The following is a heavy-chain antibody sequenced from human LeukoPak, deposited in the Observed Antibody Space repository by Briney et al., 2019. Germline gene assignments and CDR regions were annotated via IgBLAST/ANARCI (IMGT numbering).Heavy chain of an antibody. J-gene: IGHJ6*02. CDR3: ARDTSSGWYYYYYGMDV. CDR1: GFTFSDYY. CDR2: ISSSSSYT. Sequence: GGSLRLSCAASGFTFSDYYMSWIRQAPGKGLEWVSYISSSSSYTNYADSVKGRFTISRDNAKNSLYLQMNSLRAEDTAVYYCARDTSSGWYYYYYGMDVWGQGTTVTVSS. D-gene: IGHD6-19*01. V-gene: IGHV3-11*05.